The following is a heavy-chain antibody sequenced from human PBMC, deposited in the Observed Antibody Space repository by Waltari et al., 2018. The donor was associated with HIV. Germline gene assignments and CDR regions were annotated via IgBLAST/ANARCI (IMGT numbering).Heavy chain of an antibody. CDR3: ARPNYSNRYYYGMDV. CDR2: IYPGGADT. Sequence: EVQLVQSGAEVKKPGESLKISCKGSGYSFTSYWIGWVRQMSGKGLEWMVIIYPGGADTRSSPSFQGQVTISADKSSSTAYLQWSSLKASDTAMYYCARPNYSNRYYYGMDVWGQGTTVTVSS. CDR1: GYSFTSYW. V-gene: IGHV5-51*01. D-gene: IGHD4-4*01. J-gene: IGHJ6*02.